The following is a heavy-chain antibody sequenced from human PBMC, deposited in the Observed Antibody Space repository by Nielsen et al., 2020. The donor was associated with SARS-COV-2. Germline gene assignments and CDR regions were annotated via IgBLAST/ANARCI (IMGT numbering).Heavy chain of an antibody. Sequence: WIRQPPGKGLEWVAVISYDGSNKYYADSVKGRFTISRDNSKNTLYLQMNSLRAEDTAVYYCARAHTGSVTALGYWGQGTLVTVSS. V-gene: IGHV3-33*05. D-gene: IGHD4-11*01. CDR3: ARAHTGSVTALGY. J-gene: IGHJ4*02. CDR2: ISYDGSNK.